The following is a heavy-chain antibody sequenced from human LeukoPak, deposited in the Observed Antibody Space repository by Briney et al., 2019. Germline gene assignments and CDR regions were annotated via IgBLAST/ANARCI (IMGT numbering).Heavy chain of an antibody. V-gene: IGHV3-23*01. CDR1: GFTFSSCA. CDR2: ISGSGTST. D-gene: IGHD2-15*01. CDR3: ARDIVVVVAAHFDY. J-gene: IGHJ4*02. Sequence: AGGSLRLSCAASGFTFSSCAMSWVRQAPGKGLEWVSAISGSGTSTHYADSVRGRFTISRDNSKNTLYLQMNSLRAEDTAVYYCARDIVVVVAAHFDYWGRGTLVSVSS.